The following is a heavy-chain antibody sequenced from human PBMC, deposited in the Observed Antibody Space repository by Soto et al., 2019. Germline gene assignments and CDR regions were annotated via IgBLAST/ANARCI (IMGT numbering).Heavy chain of an antibody. CDR3: TSARSSVGAPGGFIEF. CDR2: INRDGSVR. Sequence: PGGSLRLSCAPSGFIFSSYWMRWVRQAPGKGLEWVANINRDGSVRNYVDSVKGRFTISRDNAKNSAYLQMDSLRSDDTAVYYCTSARSSVGAPGGFIEFWGQGTLVTVSS. D-gene: IGHD1-26*01. CDR1: GFIFSSYW. V-gene: IGHV3-7*03. J-gene: IGHJ4*02.